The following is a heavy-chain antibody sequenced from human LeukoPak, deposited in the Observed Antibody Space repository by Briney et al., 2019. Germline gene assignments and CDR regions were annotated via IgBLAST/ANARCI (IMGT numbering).Heavy chain of an antibody. CDR3: AKDDILTGFDDY. CDR2: STGSGGST. D-gene: IGHD3-9*01. J-gene: IGHJ4*02. Sequence: GGSLRLSCAASGFTFSSHAMGWVRQAPGKGLEWVSSTGSGGSTYYADSVKGRFTISRDNSKNTLYLQMNSLRAEDTAVYYCAKDDILTGFDDYWGQGTLVTVSS. CDR1: GFTFSSHA. V-gene: IGHV3-23*01.